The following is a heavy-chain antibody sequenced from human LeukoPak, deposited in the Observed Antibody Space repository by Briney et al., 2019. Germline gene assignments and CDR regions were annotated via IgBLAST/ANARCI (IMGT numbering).Heavy chain of an antibody. J-gene: IGHJ6*03. Sequence: ASVEVSCKASGYTFTSYAMNWVRQAPGQGLEWMGWINPNSGGTNYAQKFQGRVTMTRDTSISTAYMELSRLRSDDTAVYYCASSVCSSTSCYFYYYMDVWGKGTTVTVSS. D-gene: IGHD2-2*01. CDR3: ASSVCSSTSCYFYYYMDV. V-gene: IGHV1-2*02. CDR1: GYTFTSYA. CDR2: INPNSGGT.